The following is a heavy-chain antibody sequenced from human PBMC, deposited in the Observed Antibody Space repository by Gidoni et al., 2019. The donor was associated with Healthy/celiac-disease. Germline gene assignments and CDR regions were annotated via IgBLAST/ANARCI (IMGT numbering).Heavy chain of an antibody. V-gene: IGHV3-49*05. CDR2: IRSKAYGGTT. CDR1: GFTFGDSA. Sequence: EVQLVESGGGLVKPGRSLILSCTASGFTFGDSAMSWFRQAPGKGLEWVGFIRSKAYGGTTEYAASVKGRFTISRDDSKSIAYLQMNSLKTEDTAVYYCTRGIAVAGRDAFDIWGQGTMVTVSS. D-gene: IGHD6-19*01. J-gene: IGHJ3*02. CDR3: TRGIAVAGRDAFDI.